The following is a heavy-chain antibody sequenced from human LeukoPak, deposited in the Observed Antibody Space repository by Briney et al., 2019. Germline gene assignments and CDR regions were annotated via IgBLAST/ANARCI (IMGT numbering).Heavy chain of an antibody. CDR3: ARGLYDYGDLDAFDI. CDR2: IYTSGST. V-gene: IGHV4-61*02. Sequence: PSETLSLTCTVSGGSISGGSYYWSWIRQPAGKGLEWIGRIYTSGSTNYNPSLKSRVTISVDTSKNQFSLKLSSVTAADTAVYYCARGLYDYGDLDAFDIWGQGTMVTVSS. D-gene: IGHD4-17*01. CDR1: GGSISGGSYY. J-gene: IGHJ3*02.